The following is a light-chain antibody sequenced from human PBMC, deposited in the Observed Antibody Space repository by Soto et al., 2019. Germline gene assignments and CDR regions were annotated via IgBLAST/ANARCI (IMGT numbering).Light chain of an antibody. J-gene: IGLJ1*01. CDR2: DVS. CDR1: SSDVVGYNY. V-gene: IGLV2-14*01. CDR3: SSYTSSSTLFYV. Sequence: QSVLTQPASGSGSPGQSITISCTGTSSDVVGYNYVSWYQQHPGKAPKLMIYDVSNRPSGVSNRFSGSKSGNTASLTISGLQAEDEADYYCSSYTSSSTLFYVFGTGTKVTVL.